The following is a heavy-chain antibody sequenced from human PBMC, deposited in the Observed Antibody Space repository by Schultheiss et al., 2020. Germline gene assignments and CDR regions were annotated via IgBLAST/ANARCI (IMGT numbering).Heavy chain of an antibody. CDR3: ARLNYDGSGHYRYFDN. D-gene: IGHD3-22*01. J-gene: IGHJ4*02. V-gene: IGHV4-31*03. Sequence: SQTLSLTCTVSGGSISSSYWWSWIRQHPGKGLEWIGYIYYSGSTYYNPSLKSRVTISVDTSKRQFSLRLSSVTAADTAVYYCARLNYDGSGHYRYFDNWGQGTLVNVSS. CDR2: IYYSGST. CDR1: GGSISSSYW.